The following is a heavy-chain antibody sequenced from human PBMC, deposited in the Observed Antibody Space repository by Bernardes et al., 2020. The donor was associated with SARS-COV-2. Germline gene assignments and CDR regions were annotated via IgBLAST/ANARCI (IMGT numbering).Heavy chain of an antibody. CDR2: LNGDGSSV. V-gene: IGHV3-74*01. CDR1: GFTFSSYW. Sequence: GSLRPSCAASGFTFSSYWMHWVRQVPGKGLVWVSRLNGDGSSVTYADSVKGRFTISRDNAKNTLYLQMNSLRADDTAIFYCVRGSGNYYFDYWGLGTLVTVSS. D-gene: IGHD3-10*01. CDR3: VRGSGNYYFDY. J-gene: IGHJ4*02.